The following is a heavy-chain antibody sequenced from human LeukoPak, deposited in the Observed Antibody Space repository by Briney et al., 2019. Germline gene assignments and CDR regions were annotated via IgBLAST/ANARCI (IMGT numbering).Heavy chain of an antibody. CDR3: ARGVYYDFWSGYLVDY. V-gene: IGHV4-38-2*02. J-gene: IGHJ4*02. CDR1: GYSISSGYY. D-gene: IGHD3-3*01. Sequence: PSETLSLTCTVSGYSISSGYYWGWIRQPPGKGLEWIGRIYTSGSTNYNPSLKSRVTISVDTSKNQFSLKLSSVTAADTAVYYCARGVYYDFWSGYLVDYWGQGTLVTVSS. CDR2: IYTSGST.